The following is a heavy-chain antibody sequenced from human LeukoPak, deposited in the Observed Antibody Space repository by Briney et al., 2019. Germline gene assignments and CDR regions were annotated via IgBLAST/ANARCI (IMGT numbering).Heavy chain of an antibody. CDR3: AKDYNSEWLSEIDY. D-gene: IGHD3-3*01. CDR2: K. Sequence: GGSPRLSCAASGFTFSSYGMHWVRQAPGKGLEWVAVKYYADSVKGRFTISRDNSKNTLYLQMNSLRAEDTAVYYCAKDYNSEWLSEIDYWGQGTLVTVSS. J-gene: IGHJ4*02. CDR1: GFTFSSYG. V-gene: IGHV3-30*18.